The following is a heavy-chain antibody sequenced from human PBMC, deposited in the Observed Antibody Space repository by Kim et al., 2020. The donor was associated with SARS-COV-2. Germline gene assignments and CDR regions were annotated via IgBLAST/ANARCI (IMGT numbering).Heavy chain of an antibody. D-gene: IGHD2-15*01. V-gene: IGHV4-61*02. CDR1: GGSISTGTFF. Sequence: SETLSLTCTVSGGSISTGTFFWGWIRQPAGRRLEYIGRIDTSGSTNYNPFLESRVTISADPSKNQFSLRLNSVTAADTAVYYCTRGWTDVLPPYGMDVWGQGTTVTVSS. CDR3: TRGWTDVLPPYGMDV. J-gene: IGHJ6*02. CDR2: IDTSGST.